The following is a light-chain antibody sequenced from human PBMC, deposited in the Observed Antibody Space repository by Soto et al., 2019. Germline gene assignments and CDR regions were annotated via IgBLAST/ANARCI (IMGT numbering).Light chain of an antibody. CDR3: QQYYSTLWT. V-gene: IGKV4-1*01. Sequence: DIVMTQSPDSLAVSLGERATINRKSSQSGLYSSNNKNYLAWYQQKPGQPPKLLIYWASTRESGVPDRFSGSGSGTDFTLTISSLQAEDVAVYYCQQYYSTLWTFGQGTKVEIK. CDR2: WAS. J-gene: IGKJ1*01. CDR1: QSGLYSSNNKNY.